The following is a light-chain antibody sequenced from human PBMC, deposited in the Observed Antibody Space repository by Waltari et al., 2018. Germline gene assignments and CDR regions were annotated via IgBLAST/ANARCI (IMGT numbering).Light chain of an antibody. CDR1: SGYTSNV. CDR2: VNSDGRH. CDR3: QTGGQGTWV. Sequence: LVLTQSPSASASLGASVKLTCTLSSGYTSNVIAWLQQQPGKGPRYLMTVNSDGRHRKGNRIPVRLSASKAGSECYLTISSLPAEDGADYFCQTGGQGTWVVGGGTKLTVL. J-gene: IGLJ3*02. V-gene: IGLV4-69*01.